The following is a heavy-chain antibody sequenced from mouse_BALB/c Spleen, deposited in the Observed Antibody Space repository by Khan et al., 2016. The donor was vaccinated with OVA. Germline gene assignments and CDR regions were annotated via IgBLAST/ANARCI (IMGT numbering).Heavy chain of an antibody. CDR3: ACSMITTYYYAMAY. Sequence: QMQLEESGPEAVRPGVSVKISCKGSGYTFTDYAMHWVKQSHAKSLEWIGIIYTYNGNTNYNQKFKGKATMTVDKSSSTAYMELARLTSEDSAIYYCACSMITTYYYAMAYWGQGTSVTVSS. V-gene: IGHV1S137*01. CDR1: GYTFTDYA. CDR2: IYTYNGNT. D-gene: IGHD2-4*01. J-gene: IGHJ4*01.